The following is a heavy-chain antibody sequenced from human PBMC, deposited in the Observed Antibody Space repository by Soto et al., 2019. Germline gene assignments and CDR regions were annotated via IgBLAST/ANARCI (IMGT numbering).Heavy chain of an antibody. CDR3: ANLPHPNIVAVQAARGEYWFDP. Sequence: GGSLRLSCAASGFTFSSYAMSWVRQAPGKGLEWVSAISGSGGSTYYADSVKGRFTISRDNSKNTLYLQMNSLRAEDTAVYYCANLPHPNIVAVQAARGEYWFDPWGQATLVTVSS. CDR1: GFTFSSYA. D-gene: IGHD2-2*01. CDR2: ISGSGGST. J-gene: IGHJ5*02. V-gene: IGHV3-23*01.